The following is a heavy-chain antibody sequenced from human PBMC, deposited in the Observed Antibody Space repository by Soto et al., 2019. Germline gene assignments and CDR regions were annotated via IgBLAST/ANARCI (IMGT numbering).Heavy chain of an antibody. D-gene: IGHD4-17*01. CDR2: FDPEDGET. J-gene: IGHJ4*02. CDR1: VYSLTELY. Sequence: ASVKGGCKVSVYSLTELYKNRVRQAPGKGLEWMGGFDPEDGETIYAQKFQGRVTMTEDTSTDTAYMELSSLRSEDTAVYYCATRVPPIFYGDYRVFDYWGQGTLVTVSS. CDR3: ATRVPPIFYGDYRVFDY. V-gene: IGHV1-24*01.